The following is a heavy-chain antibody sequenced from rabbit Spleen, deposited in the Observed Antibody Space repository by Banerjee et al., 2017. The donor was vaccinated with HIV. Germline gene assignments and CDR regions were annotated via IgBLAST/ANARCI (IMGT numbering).Heavy chain of an antibody. CDR1: GFSFSNKAV. CDR3: ARDLPGVIGWNFNL. CDR2: IYADRSGST. D-gene: IGHD3-1*01. Sequence: QEQLVESGGGLVQPEGSLTLTCTASGFSFSNKAVMCWVRQAPGKGLECIACIYADRSGSTYYANWAKGRFTISKASWTTVTLHMTGLTAADTATYFCARDLPGVIGWNFNLWGQGTLVPVS. V-gene: IGHV1S45*01. J-gene: IGHJ4*01.